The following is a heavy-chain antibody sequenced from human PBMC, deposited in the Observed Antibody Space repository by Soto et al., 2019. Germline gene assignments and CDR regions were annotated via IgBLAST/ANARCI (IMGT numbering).Heavy chain of an antibody. CDR3: ANPFLSLTEAFDI. CDR2: INSDGSST. Sequence: GGSLRLSCAASGFTFSSYWMHWVRQAPGKGLVWVSRINSDGSSTSYADSVKGRFTISRDNAKNTLYLQMNSLRAEDTAVYYCANPFLSLTEAFDIWGQGTMVTVSS. CDR1: GFTFSSYW. V-gene: IGHV3-74*01. J-gene: IGHJ3*02. D-gene: IGHD3-16*02.